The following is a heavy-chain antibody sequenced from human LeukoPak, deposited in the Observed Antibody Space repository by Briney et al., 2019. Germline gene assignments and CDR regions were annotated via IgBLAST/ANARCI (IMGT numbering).Heavy chain of an antibody. V-gene: IGHV1-46*01. CDR3: ARVAAEVVGVPGAIGFGWLRRDYYYMDV. CDR1: GYVFIDYH. D-gene: IGHD2-2*02. Sequence: ASVKVSCKASGYVFIDYHLHWVRQAPGEGLEWMGIINPSGGSTSYAQKFQGRVTMTRDMSTSTVYMELSSLRSEDTAVYYCARVAAEVVGVPGAIGFGWLRRDYYYMDVWGKGTTVTVSS. CDR2: INPSGGST. J-gene: IGHJ6*03.